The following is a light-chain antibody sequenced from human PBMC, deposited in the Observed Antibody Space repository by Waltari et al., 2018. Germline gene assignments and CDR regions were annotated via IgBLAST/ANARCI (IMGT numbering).Light chain of an antibody. CDR3: QVWDSNTAV. CDR2: RDS. V-gene: IGLV3-9*01. Sequence: SYELTQPLSVSVALGQTARMHVGGNNIGSKKVHWYQQKPGQAPVLVLHRDSNRPSGIPERFSGSNSGNTATLTISRAQAGDEADFYCQVWDSNTAVFGGGTKLTVL. J-gene: IGLJ2*01. CDR1: NIGSKK.